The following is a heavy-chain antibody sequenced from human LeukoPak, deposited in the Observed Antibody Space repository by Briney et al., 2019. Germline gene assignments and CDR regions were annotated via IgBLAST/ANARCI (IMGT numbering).Heavy chain of an antibody. D-gene: IGHD4-17*01. CDR2: ISSSSSTI. CDR3: AREAKMTTVTTFGY. V-gene: IGHV3-48*02. CDR1: GFTFSSYS. J-gene: IGHJ4*02. Sequence: PGGSLRLSCAASGFTFSSYSMNWVRQAPGKGLEWVSYISSSSSTIYYADSVKGRFTISRDNAKNSLYLQMNSLRDEDTAVYYCAREAKMTTVTTFGYWGQGTLVTVSS.